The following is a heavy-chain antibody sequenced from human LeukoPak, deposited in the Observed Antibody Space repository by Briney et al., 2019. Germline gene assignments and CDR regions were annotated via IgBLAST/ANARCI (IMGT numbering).Heavy chain of an antibody. V-gene: IGHV4-4*07. Sequence: SETLSLTCTVSGGSINTYYWSWIRQPAGKGLEWIGRIYSSGTTHYNPSLKGRVTMSVDTSKNQFSLKLNSVTAADTAVYYCARDHLANLASRLFDPWGQGSLVTVSS. CDR2: IYSSGTT. J-gene: IGHJ5*02. CDR3: ARDHLANLASRLFDP. D-gene: IGHD3-3*01. CDR1: GGSINTYY.